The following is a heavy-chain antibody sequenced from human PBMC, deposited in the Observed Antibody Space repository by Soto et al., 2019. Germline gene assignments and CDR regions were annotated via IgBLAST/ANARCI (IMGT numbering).Heavy chain of an antibody. CDR1: GFTFSSYA. CDR3: AKAYYPLYYYGMDV. CDR2: ISSSGGST. V-gene: IGHV3-23*01. J-gene: IGHJ6*02. Sequence: PGGSLRLSCAASGFTFSSYAMSWVRQAPGKGLEWVSAISSSGGSTYYADSVKGRFTISRDNSKNTLYLQMNSLRAEDTAVYYCAKAYYPLYYYGMDVWGQGTTVTVSS. D-gene: IGHD3-10*01.